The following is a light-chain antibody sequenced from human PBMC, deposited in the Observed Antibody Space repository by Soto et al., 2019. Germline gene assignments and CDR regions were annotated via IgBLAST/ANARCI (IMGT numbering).Light chain of an antibody. J-gene: IGKJ1*01. CDR1: QAVNTR. CDR2: LAS. V-gene: IGKV3-11*01. CDR3: QQYNNWPPWT. Sequence: EIVLTQSPATLSSFPGDRVTLSCRASQAVNTRLAWYQHRPGQAPRLLIYLASNRAAGVPARFSGSGSGTDFTLTISDVEPEDFAVYYCQQYNNWPPWTFGLGTKVDIK.